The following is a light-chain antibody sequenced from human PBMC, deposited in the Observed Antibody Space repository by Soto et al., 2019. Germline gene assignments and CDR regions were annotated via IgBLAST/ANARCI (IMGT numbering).Light chain of an antibody. J-gene: IGLJ1*01. CDR3: CSYTNSSTYV. CDR1: SSVVGNYNR. V-gene: IGLV2-18*02. Sequence: QSALIQPPSVSGSPGQSVAISCTGTSSVVGNYNRVSWYQQPPGTAPKLMIYEVSNRPSGVPDRFSGSKSGNTASLTISGLQAEDEADYYCCSYTNSSTYVFGTGTKVTVL. CDR2: EVS.